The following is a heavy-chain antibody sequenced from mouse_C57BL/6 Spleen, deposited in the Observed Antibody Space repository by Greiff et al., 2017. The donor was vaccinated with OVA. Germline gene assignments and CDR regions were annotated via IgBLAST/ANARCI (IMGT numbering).Heavy chain of an antibody. D-gene: IGHD2-1*01. Sequence: VQLQESGPELVKPGASVKISCKASGYAFSSSWMHWVKQRPGQGLEWIGRIYPGDGDTNYNGKFKGKATLTADKTSSTAYMQLSSLTSEDSAVYFCARSNYGNYDYAMDYWGQGTSVTVSS. CDR3: ARSNYGNYDYAMDY. CDR2: IYPGDGDT. CDR1: GYAFSSSW. V-gene: IGHV1-82*01. J-gene: IGHJ4*01.